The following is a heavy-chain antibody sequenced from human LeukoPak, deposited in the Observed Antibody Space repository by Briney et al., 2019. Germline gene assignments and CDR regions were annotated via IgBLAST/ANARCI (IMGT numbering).Heavy chain of an antibody. Sequence: PGRSLRLSCAASGFSFRSYGMRWVRQDPGKGLEWVAVIWYDGSNKYYAHCVKGRSTISRDISKNTLFLQMNSLRAEDTAVYYCARGDDYYDSSGYYAAKAFANWGQGTLVTVSS. CDR2: IWYDGSNK. CDR1: GFSFRSYG. V-gene: IGHV3-33*01. J-gene: IGHJ4*02. D-gene: IGHD3-22*01. CDR3: ARGDDYYDSSGYYAAKAFAN.